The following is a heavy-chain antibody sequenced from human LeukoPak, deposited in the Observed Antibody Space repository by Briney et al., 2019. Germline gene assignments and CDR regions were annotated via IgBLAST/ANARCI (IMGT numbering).Heavy chain of an antibody. CDR3: AREMYAGWYFAFDI. CDR2: ISYDGSNK. J-gene: IGHJ3*02. CDR1: GFAFSSYG. V-gene: IGHV3-30*03. Sequence: GRSLRLSCAASGFAFSSYGMHWVRQAPGKGLEWVAVISYDGSNKYYADSLKGRFTISRDNAKNSLFLQMSSLRAEDTAVYYCAREMYAGWYFAFDIWGLGTMVTVSS. D-gene: IGHD6-19*01.